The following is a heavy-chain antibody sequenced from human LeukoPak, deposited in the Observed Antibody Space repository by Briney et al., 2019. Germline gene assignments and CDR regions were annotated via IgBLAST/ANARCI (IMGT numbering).Heavy chain of an antibody. D-gene: IGHD6-13*01. V-gene: IGHV4-4*07. CDR2: IYTSGST. CDR3: ARFLYSSSWYWFDP. Sequence: SETLSLTCTVSGGSISSYYWSWIRQPAGKGLEWIGRIYTSGSTNYNPSLKSRVTMSVDTSKNQFSLKLSSVTAADTTVYYCARFLYSSSWYWFDPWGQGTLVTVSS. CDR1: GGSISSYY. J-gene: IGHJ5*02.